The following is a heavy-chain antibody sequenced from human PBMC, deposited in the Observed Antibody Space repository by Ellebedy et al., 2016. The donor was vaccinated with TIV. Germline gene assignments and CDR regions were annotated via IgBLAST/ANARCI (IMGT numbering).Heavy chain of an antibody. Sequence: GGSLRLSXAVSGFSVSSNDMSWVRQAPGKGLELVSLIYGGGDSYYADSVKGRFTISRDNSKNTLYLQMNSLRAEDTAVYYCATILPHCGGDCYSWWFDYWGQGTLVTVSS. D-gene: IGHD2-21*02. V-gene: IGHV3-53*01. CDR3: ATILPHCGGDCYSWWFDY. J-gene: IGHJ4*02. CDR1: GFSVSSND. CDR2: IYGGGDS.